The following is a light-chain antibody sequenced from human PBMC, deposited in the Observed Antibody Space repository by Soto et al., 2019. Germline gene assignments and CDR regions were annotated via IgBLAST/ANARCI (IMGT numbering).Light chain of an antibody. V-gene: IGKV3-15*01. CDR2: GAS. Sequence: EIVMTQSPATLSVSPGERATLSCRASQSVSSNLAWYQQKPGQAPRLLIYGASTRAPGIPARFSGSGSGTAFSLTISSLQTEDFAVYYCQEYNSWPPLTFGGRTKVEI. J-gene: IGKJ4*01. CDR3: QEYNSWPPLT. CDR1: QSVSSN.